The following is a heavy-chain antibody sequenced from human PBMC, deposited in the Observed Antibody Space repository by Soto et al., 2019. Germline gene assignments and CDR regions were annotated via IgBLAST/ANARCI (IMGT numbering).Heavy chain of an antibody. Sequence: SETLSLTCTVSGYSINSGYTWGWVRRPPGQGLEWIGSRYSTGTTYYNPSLRRRVKMSVDTSKNQLSLVLRSVTAADTAVYYCVARATVVNSPWFDPWGQRTQVTVSS. D-gene: IGHD1-1*01. CDR3: VARATVVNSPWFDP. CDR2: RYSTGTT. V-gene: IGHV4-38-2*02. J-gene: IGHJ5*02. CDR1: GYSINSGYT.